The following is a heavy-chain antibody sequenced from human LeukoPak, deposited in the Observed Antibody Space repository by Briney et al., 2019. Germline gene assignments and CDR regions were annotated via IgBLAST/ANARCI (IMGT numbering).Heavy chain of an antibody. V-gene: IGHV3-74*01. D-gene: IGHD3/OR15-3a*01. CDR3: TRDWTARSNAFDI. Sequence: GGSLRLSCAASGFTFSSHYMHWVRQAPGKGLVWVSRINSDGSSTNYADSVKGRFTISRDNAKNTLFLQMNSLRAEDTAVYYCTRDWTARSNAFDIWGQGTMVTVSS. J-gene: IGHJ3*02. CDR1: GFTFSSHY. CDR2: INSDGSST.